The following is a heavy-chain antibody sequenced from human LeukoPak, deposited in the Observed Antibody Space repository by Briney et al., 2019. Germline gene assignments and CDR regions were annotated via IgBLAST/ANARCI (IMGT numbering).Heavy chain of an antibody. CDR2: IYYSGST. Sequence: SETLSLTCTVSGGSISSYYWSWIRQPPGKGLEWIGYIYYSGSTNYNPSLKSRVTISVDTSKNQFSLKLSSVTAADTALYYCARLSHAHGSGSYLDYWGQGTLVTVSS. CDR3: ARLSHAHGSGSYLDY. D-gene: IGHD3-10*01. V-gene: IGHV4-59*08. CDR1: GGSISSYY. J-gene: IGHJ4*02.